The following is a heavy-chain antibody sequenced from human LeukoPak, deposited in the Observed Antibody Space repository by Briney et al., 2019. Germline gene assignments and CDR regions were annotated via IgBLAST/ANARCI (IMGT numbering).Heavy chain of an antibody. J-gene: IGHJ4*02. CDR2: ISSSSSTI. Sequence: PGGSLRLSCAASGFTFSSYSMNWVRQAPGKGLEWVSYISSSSSTIYYADSVKGRFTISRDNAKNSLYLQMNSLRAEDTAVYYCAKDAVLWFGERMDYYFDYWGQGTLVTVSS. V-gene: IGHV3-48*01. CDR1: GFTFSSYS. D-gene: IGHD3-10*01. CDR3: AKDAVLWFGERMDYYFDY.